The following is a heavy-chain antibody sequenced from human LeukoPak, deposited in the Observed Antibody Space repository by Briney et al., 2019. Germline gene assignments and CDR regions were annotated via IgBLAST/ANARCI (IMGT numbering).Heavy chain of an antibody. CDR2: IYYSGST. CDR3: ARVYGYFDY. J-gene: IGHJ4*02. V-gene: IGHV4-59*01. Sequence: PSETLSLTCTVSGGSISRYYWSWIRQPPGKGLEWIGNIYYSGSTNYNPSLKSRVTISVDTSKNQFSLKLSSVTAADTAVYYCARVYGYFDYWGQGTLVTVSS. D-gene: IGHD3-16*01. CDR1: GGSISRYY.